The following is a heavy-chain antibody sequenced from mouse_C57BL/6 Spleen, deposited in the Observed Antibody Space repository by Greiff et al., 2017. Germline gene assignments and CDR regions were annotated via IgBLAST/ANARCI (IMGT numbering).Heavy chain of an antibody. Sequence: VKLQESGPGLVQPSQSLSITCTVSGFSLTSYGVHWVRQSPEKGLEWLGVIWRGGSTDYNAAFMSRLSITKDNSKSQVFFKMNSLQADDTAIYYCAKGATVVANWYFDVWGTGTTVTVSS. CDR3: AKGATVVANWYFDV. V-gene: IGHV2-5*01. CDR1: GFSLTSYG. CDR2: IWRGGST. D-gene: IGHD1-1*01. J-gene: IGHJ1*03.